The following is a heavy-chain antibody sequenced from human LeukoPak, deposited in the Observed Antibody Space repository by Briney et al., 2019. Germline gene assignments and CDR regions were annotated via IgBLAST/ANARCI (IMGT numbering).Heavy chain of an antibody. CDR1: GGTFSSYA. V-gene: IGHV1-69*01. D-gene: IGHD1-26*01. Sequence: GSSVKVSCTASGGTFSSYAISWVRRAPGQGLEWMGGIIPIFGTANYAQKFQGRVTITADASTSTAYMEPSSLRSEDTAVYYCARDGSRGFLSYYYYMDVWGKGTTVTVSS. CDR2: IIPIFGTA. J-gene: IGHJ6*03. CDR3: ARDGSRGFLSYYYYMDV.